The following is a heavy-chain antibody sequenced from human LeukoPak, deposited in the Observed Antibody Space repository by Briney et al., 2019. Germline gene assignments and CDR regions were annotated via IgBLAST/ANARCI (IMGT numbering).Heavy chain of an antibody. CDR3: ARGALIPDF. V-gene: IGHV3-23*01. Sequence: PGGSLRLSCAASGFTFSNYAMTWVRQAPGKGLAWVSSISKSDNSTYYADSVKGRFTISRDNSKNTVYLHMDSLRAEDTAIYYCARGALIPDFRGQGTLVTVSS. D-gene: IGHD2-21*01. CDR2: ISKSDNST. CDR1: GFTFSNYA. J-gene: IGHJ4*02.